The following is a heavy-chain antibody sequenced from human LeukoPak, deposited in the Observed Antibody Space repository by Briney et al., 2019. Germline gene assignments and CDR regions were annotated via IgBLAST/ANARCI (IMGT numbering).Heavy chain of an antibody. J-gene: IGHJ4*02. CDR3: ARRTDY. CDR2: IYYSGST. Sequence: SETLSLTCTVSGGSISSGRYYWNWIRQHPGKGLEWIGYIYYSGSTYYNPSLESRVTISVDTSKNQFSLKLSSVTAADTAVYYCARRTDYWGQGTPVTVSS. V-gene: IGHV4-31*03. CDR1: GGSISSGRYY.